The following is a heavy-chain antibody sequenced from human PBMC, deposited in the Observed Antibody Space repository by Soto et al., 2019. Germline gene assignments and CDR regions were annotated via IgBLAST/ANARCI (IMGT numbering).Heavy chain of an antibody. D-gene: IGHD6-13*01. CDR1: GFTFSSYG. Sequence: QVQLVESGGGVVQPGRSLRLSCAASGFTFSSYGMHWVRQAPGKGLEWVAVIWYDGSNKYYADSVKGRFTISRDNSKNTLYLQMNSLRAEDTAVYSCARDTIAAAGFDYWGQGTLVTVSS. V-gene: IGHV3-33*01. J-gene: IGHJ4*02. CDR3: ARDTIAAAGFDY. CDR2: IWYDGSNK.